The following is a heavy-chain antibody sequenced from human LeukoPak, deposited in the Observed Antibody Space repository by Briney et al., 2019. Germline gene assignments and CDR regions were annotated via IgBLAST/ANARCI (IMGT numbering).Heavy chain of an antibody. CDR1: GFTFSTYG. CDR3: ARDARYSFQL. CDR2: ISGDGSST. D-gene: IGHD4-11*01. Sequence: PGGSLRLSGAASGFTFSTYGIHWVRQAPGKGLVWVSHISGDGSSTSYADSVKGRFTISRDNAKNTVFLQMNSLRAEDTAVYYCARDARYSFQLWGQGTLVTVSS. J-gene: IGHJ1*01. V-gene: IGHV3-74*01.